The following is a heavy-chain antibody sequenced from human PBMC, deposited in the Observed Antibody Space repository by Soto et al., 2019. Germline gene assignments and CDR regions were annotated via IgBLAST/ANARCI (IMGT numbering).Heavy chain of an antibody. J-gene: IGHJ5*02. CDR3: ARGWNDWFDP. Sequence: ASVKVSCKASGYSSTSLDINWVRQTAGQGLEWMGWMQPSTGRTGYAQKFQGRVTMTRDTSINTAHMELTTLTSDDTAFYYCARGWNDWFDPWGQGTLVTVSS. CDR2: MQPSTGRT. V-gene: IGHV1-8*01. D-gene: IGHD1-1*01. CDR1: GYSSTSLD.